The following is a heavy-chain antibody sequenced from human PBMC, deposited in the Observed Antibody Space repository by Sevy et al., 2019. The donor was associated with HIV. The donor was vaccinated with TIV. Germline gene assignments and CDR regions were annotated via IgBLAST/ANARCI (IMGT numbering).Heavy chain of an antibody. D-gene: IGHD2-2*01. CDR1: GGTFSSYA. J-gene: IGHJ5*02. V-gene: IGHV1-69*04. CDR2: IIPIPGIP. CDR3: ARDASSYCTSYSGYGGWFDP. Sequence: ASVKVSCKASGGTFSSYAINWVRQAPGQGLEWMGRIIPIPGIPNYAQKFQGRVTITADKSTSTAYMELSSLRSEDTAVYYCARDASSYCTSYSGYGGWFDPWGQGTLVTVSS.